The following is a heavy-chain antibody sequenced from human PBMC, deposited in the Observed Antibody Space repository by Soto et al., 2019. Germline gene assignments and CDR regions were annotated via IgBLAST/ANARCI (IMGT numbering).Heavy chain of an antibody. V-gene: IGHV3-23*01. Sequence: EVQLLESGGGLIQPGGSLRLSCAASGFTFSSCAMSWVRHTPGKGLEWVSGISGSGGSTYNADSVKGRFTISRDNSNNTLNLQMNSLRADDTAVYYCAKDRDNREVNFWSGFEYWGQGTLVTVSS. J-gene: IGHJ4*02. CDR3: AKDRDNREVNFWSGFEY. D-gene: IGHD3-3*01. CDR1: GFTFSSCA. CDR2: ISGSGGST.